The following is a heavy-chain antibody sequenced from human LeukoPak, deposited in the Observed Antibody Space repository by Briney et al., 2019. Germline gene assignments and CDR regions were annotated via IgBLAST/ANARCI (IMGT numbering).Heavy chain of an antibody. D-gene: IGHD4-17*01. J-gene: IGHJ4*02. CDR2: ISSSGSTI. CDR1: GFTFSSYE. Sequence: GGSLRLSCAASGFTFSSYEMNWVRQAPGKGLEWVSYISSSGSTIYYADSVKGRSTISRDNAKNTLYLQMNSLRAEDTAVYYCASGKGYGDYGFDYWGQGTLVTVSS. V-gene: IGHV3-48*03. CDR3: ASGKGYGDYGFDY.